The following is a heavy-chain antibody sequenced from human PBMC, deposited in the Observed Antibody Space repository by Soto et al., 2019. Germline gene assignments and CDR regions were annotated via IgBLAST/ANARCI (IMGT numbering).Heavy chain of an antibody. V-gene: IGHV3-48*02. CDR1: GFTFSSYS. CDR2: ISSSGSTT. J-gene: IGHJ4*02. CDR3: AREVAGTVYDY. Sequence: GGSLRLSCEGSGFTFSSYSMSWVRQSPGKGLQWVAYISSSGSTTYYGDSVKGRFSISRDNTKDSVFLQMNRLRDEDTSVYFCAREVAGTVYDYWGQGALVTVSS. D-gene: IGHD6-19*01.